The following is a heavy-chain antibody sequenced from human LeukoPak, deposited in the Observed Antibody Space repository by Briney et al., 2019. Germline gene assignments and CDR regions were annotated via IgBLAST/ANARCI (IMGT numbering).Heavy chain of an antibody. Sequence: SGGSLRLSCAASGFTFSSYGMHWVRQAPGKGLEWVAVISYDGSNKYYADSVKGRFTISRDNSKNTLYLQMNSLRAEDTAVYYCAKAKYSSGWDYYYYGMDVWGQGTTATVSS. V-gene: IGHV3-30*18. CDR3: AKAKYSSGWDYYYYGMDV. CDR2: ISYDGSNK. J-gene: IGHJ6*02. CDR1: GFTFSSYG. D-gene: IGHD6-19*01.